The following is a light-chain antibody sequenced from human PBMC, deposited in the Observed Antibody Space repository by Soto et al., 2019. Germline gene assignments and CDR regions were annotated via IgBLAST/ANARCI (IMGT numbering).Light chain of an antibody. V-gene: IGLV1-40*01. CDR1: SSNIGAGYD. CDR3: QSYDISLSGWV. Sequence: QSALTQPPSVSGVTGQRVTISCAGSSSNIGAGYDVHWYQQLPGTAPKLLIYGSSYRPSGVPDRFSGSKSGTSASLAITGLQAEDEADYYCQSYDISLSGWVFGGGTKVTVL. J-gene: IGLJ3*02. CDR2: GSS.